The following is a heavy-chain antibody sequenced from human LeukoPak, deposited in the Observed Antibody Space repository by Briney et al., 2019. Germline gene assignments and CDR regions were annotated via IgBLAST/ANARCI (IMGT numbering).Heavy chain of an antibody. CDR3: ARPHCSSTSCLLDY. CDR2: IYHSGST. CDR1: GYSISSGYY. D-gene: IGHD2-2*01. J-gene: IGHJ4*02. Sequence: SEPLSLTCTVSGYSISSGYYWGWIRQPPGKGLEWIGSIYHSGSTYYNPSLKSRVTISVDTSKNQFSLKLSSVTAADTAVYYCARPHCSSTSCLLDYWGQGTLVTVSS. V-gene: IGHV4-38-2*02.